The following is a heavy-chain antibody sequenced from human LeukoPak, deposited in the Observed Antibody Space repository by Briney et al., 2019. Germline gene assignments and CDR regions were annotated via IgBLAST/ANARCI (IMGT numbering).Heavy chain of an antibody. V-gene: IGHV1-46*01. J-gene: IGHJ4*02. CDR2: INPSGGST. CDR1: GYTFTSYY. D-gene: IGHD6-19*01. Sequence: ASVKVSCKASGYTFTSYYMHWVRQPPGQGLDWMGIINPSGGSTSYAQKFQGRVTMTRDTSTRAVYMELSSLRSEDTAVYYCAREGSGWYGLIDYWGQGTLVTVSS. CDR3: AREGSGWYGLIDY.